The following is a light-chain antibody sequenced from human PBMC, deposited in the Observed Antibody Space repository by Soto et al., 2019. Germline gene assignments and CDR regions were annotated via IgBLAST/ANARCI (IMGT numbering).Light chain of an antibody. CDR2: KAS. CDR3: LQYHSYPYT. V-gene: IGKV1-5*03. CDR1: QSISSW. Sequence: DIQMTQSPSTLSASVGDRVTITCRASQSISSWLTWYQQKPGKAPKVLIYKASSLQSGVPSRFSGSGSGTDFTLTISSLQPDDFATYYCLQYHSYPYTFGQGIKLEIK. J-gene: IGKJ2*01.